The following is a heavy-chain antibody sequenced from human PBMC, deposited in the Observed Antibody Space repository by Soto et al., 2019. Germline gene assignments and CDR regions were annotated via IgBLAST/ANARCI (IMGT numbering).Heavy chain of an antibody. Sequence: QEQLVESGGGVVQPGRSLRLSCAASGFTFYTYGMHWVRQVPGKGLQWVAVIWYDGGTKYYADSVSGRFTVSRDNSKNTLYLQMNRLIDADTAVYYCARIDCTGNNCNPYYHYGMYVWGQGTTVTVSS. CDR2: IWYDGGTK. CDR1: GFTFYTYG. CDR3: ARIDCTGNNCNPYYHYGMYV. V-gene: IGHV3-33*01. D-gene: IGHD2-8*02. J-gene: IGHJ6*02.